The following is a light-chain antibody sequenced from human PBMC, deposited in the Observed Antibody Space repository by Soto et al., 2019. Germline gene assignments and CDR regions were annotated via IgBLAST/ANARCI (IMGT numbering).Light chain of an antibody. V-gene: IGKV3-15*01. CDR2: GAS. J-gene: IGKJ5*01. CDR3: QKYNNWLIT. Sequence: EVVMRQSPATLSVSPGEGATLSCRASQGIGDTLAWYQQKPGQPPRLLIFGASTRATGIPARFRGSGSGTEFADTLSSLQFEDFAVYYCQKYNNWLITFGQGTRLEIK. CDR1: QGIGDT.